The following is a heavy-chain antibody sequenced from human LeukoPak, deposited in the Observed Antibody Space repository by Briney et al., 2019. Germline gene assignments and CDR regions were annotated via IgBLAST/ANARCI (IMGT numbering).Heavy chain of an antibody. Sequence: GGSLRLSCAASGFTFSSYSMNWVRQAPGKGLEWVSSISSSSSYIYYADSVKGRFTISRDNAKNSLYLQMNSLRAEDTAVYYCARALGEEYSSPAFDYWGQGTLVTVSS. CDR3: ARALGEEYSSPAFDY. CDR1: GFTFSSYS. D-gene: IGHD6-6*01. CDR2: ISSSSSYI. V-gene: IGHV3-21*01. J-gene: IGHJ4*02.